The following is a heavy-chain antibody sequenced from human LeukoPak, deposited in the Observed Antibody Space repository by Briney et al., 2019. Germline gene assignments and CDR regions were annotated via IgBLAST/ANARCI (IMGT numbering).Heavy chain of an antibody. CDR1: GFTFSSYA. Sequence: GGSLRLSCAASGFTFSSYAMSWVRQAPGKGLEWVSAISGSGGSTYYADSVKGRFTISRDNSKNTLYLLMNSLRAEDTAVYYCASHLLYSSSWYSAYYFDYWGQGTLVTVSS. V-gene: IGHV3-23*01. D-gene: IGHD6-13*01. CDR3: ASHLLYSSSWYSAYYFDY. CDR2: ISGSGGST. J-gene: IGHJ4*02.